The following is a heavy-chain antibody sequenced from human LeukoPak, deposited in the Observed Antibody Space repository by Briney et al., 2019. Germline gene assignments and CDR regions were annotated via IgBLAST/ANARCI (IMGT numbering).Heavy chain of an antibody. D-gene: IGHD6-19*01. V-gene: IGHV4-39*01. CDR1: GGSISSSSYY. J-gene: IGHJ4*02. Sequence: PSETLSLTCTVSGGSISSSSYYWGWIRQPPGKGLERIGSIYYSGNTYYNPSLKSRVTISVDTSKNQFSLKLSSVTAADTAVYYCARLHASGWTYYFDYWGQGTLVTVSS. CDR3: ARLHASGWTYYFDY. CDR2: IYYSGNT.